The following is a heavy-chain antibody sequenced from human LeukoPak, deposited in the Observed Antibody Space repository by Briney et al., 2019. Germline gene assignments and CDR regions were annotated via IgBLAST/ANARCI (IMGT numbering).Heavy chain of an antibody. J-gene: IGHJ5*02. CDR2: IYYSGST. D-gene: IGHD4-17*01. V-gene: IGHV4-30-4*01. CDR1: GGSISSGDYY. CDR3: ARDYGDYEGGHWSDP. Sequence: SETLSLTCTVSGGSISSGDYYWSWIRQPPGKGLEWIGYIYYSGSTYYNPSLKNRVTISVDTSKNQFSLKLSSVTAADTAVYYCARDYGDYEGGHWSDPWGQGTLVTVSS.